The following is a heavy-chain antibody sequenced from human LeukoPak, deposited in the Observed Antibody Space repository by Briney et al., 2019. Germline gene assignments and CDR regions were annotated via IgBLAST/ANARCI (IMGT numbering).Heavy chain of an antibody. CDR2: MNPNSGNT. CDR1: GYTFTSYD. V-gene: IGHV1-8*01. CDR3: AREWGDSSGYALGY. J-gene: IGHJ4*02. D-gene: IGHD3-22*01. Sequence: ASVKVSRKASGYTFTSYDINWVRQATGQGLEWMGWMNPNSGNTGYAQKFQGRVTMTRNTSISTAYMELSSLRSEDTAVYYCAREWGDSSGYALGYWGQGTLVTVSS.